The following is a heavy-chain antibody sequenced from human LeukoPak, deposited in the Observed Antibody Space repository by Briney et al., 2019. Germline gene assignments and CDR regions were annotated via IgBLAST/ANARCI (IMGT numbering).Heavy chain of an antibody. D-gene: IGHD3-22*01. Sequence: GGSLRLSCAASGFTFSSSAMSWVRQAPGKGLEWVSSISGSGGTIYYADSVKGRFTISRDNSKNTLYLQMNSLRAEDTAVYYCGKGGIIMMSNWGQGTLVTVSS. J-gene: IGHJ4*02. CDR2: ISGSGGTI. V-gene: IGHV3-23*01. CDR1: GFTFSSSA. CDR3: GKGGIIMMSN.